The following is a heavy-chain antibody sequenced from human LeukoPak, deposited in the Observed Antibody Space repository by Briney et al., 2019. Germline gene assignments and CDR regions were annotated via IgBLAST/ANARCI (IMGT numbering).Heavy chain of an antibody. CDR2: ISGRGGST. J-gene: IGHJ4*02. D-gene: IGHD2-2*01. CDR1: GFTFSSYA. V-gene: IGHV3-23*01. Sequence: GGSLRLCCAASGFTFSSYAMSWVRQAPVKGLKTVSAISGRGGSTYYADSVKGRFTISRDNSKNTLYLQMNSLRAEDTAVYYCAKGDCSSTSCFSDYWGQGTLVTVSS. CDR3: AKGDCSSTSCFSDY.